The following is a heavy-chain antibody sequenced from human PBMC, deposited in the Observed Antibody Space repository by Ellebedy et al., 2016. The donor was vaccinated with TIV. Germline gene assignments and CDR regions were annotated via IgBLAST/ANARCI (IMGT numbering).Heavy chain of an antibody. D-gene: IGHD5-12*01. CDR1: GFTFSSYW. V-gene: IGHV3-7*03. Sequence: GESLKISCAASGFTFSSYWMNWVRQAPGKGLEWVANINQDGSEKYYVESLKGRFTISRDNAKNSLCLQMNSLRAEDTAVYYCARFSGYDYWGQGTLVTVSS. J-gene: IGHJ4*02. CDR3: ARFSGYDY. CDR2: INQDGSEK.